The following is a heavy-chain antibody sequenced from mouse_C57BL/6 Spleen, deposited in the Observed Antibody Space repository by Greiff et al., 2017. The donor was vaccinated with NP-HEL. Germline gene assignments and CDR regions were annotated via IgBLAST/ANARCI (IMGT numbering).Heavy chain of an antibody. D-gene: IGHD1-1*01. V-gene: IGHV1-22*01. CDR1: GYTFTDYN. J-gene: IGHJ2*01. CDR2: INPNNGGT. Sequence: VQLQQSGPELVKPGASVKMSCKASGYTFTDYNMHWVKQSHGKSLEWIGYINPNNGGTSYNQKFKGKATLTVNKSSSTAYMELRSLTSEDSAVYYCARDYYGSSYRADYFDYWGQGTTLTVSS. CDR3: ARDYYGSSYRADYFDY.